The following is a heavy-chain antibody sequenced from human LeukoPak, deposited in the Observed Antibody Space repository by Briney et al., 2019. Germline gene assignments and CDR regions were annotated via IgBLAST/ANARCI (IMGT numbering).Heavy chain of an antibody. CDR2: IKQDESEK. D-gene: IGHD4-11*01. Sequence: HPGGSLRLSCAASGFTFSSYWMYWVRQAPGTGLEWVASIKQDESEKYYGDSVKGRFTISRDNAKNSLYLQMNSLRAEDTAVYYCARVGSVTTGWFDPWGQGTLVTVSS. J-gene: IGHJ5*02. CDR1: GFTFSSYW. V-gene: IGHV3-7*03. CDR3: ARVGSVTTGWFDP.